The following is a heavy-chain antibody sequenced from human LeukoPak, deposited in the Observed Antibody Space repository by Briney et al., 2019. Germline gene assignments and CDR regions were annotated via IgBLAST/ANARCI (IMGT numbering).Heavy chain of an antibody. J-gene: IGHJ4*02. D-gene: IGHD1-26*01. V-gene: IGHV4-34*01. CDR1: GGSFSGYY. CDR3: ARGRSTSRY. Sequence: SETLSLTRAIYGGSFSGYYWSWIRQPPGKGLEWIGEINHSGSTNYNPSLKSRVTMSLDTSKSQFSLKLSSVTAADTAVYYCARGRSTSRYWGQGTLVTVSS. CDR2: INHSGST.